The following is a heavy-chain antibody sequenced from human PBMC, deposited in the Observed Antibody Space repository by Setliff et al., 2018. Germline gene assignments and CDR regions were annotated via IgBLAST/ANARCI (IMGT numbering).Heavy chain of an antibody. J-gene: IGHJ4*02. V-gene: IGHV4-59*12. CDR1: GGSMTSYY. CDR2: IYNSGTT. Sequence: SETLSLTCTVSGGSMTSYYWTWIRQPPGEGLEWIGYIYNSGTTHYNPSLKSRVTISVDTNKNQFSQKLTSVTAAETAVYYCATTTLRRYCSGGNCYFGYWGQGTLVTVSS. CDR3: ATTTLRRYCSGGNCYFGY. D-gene: IGHD2-15*01.